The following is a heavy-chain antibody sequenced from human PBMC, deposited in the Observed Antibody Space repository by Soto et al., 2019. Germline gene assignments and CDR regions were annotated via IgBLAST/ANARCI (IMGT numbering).Heavy chain of an antibody. CDR3: AQRGSGSQGSGGFDI. CDR1: GFTFSNYA. J-gene: IGHJ3*02. Sequence: VQLLESGGGLVQPGGSLRLSCAASGFTFSNYAMSWVRQAPGKGPEWVAAISDSGAGTYHADSVKGRFTIFRDNSKNTLYLQMNSLRAEDTAVYYCAQRGSGSQGSGGFDIWGQGTMVTVSP. V-gene: IGHV3-23*01. CDR2: ISDSGAGT. D-gene: IGHD1-26*01.